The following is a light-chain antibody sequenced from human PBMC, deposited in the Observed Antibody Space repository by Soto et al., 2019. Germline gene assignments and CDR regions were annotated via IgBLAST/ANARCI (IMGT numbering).Light chain of an antibody. J-gene: IGKJ2*02. CDR3: QQSYSTPCT. Sequence: DIQMTQSPSSLSASGGDRVTITCRASQSISSDLNWYQQKLGEAPKLLIYAASTLQGGVPPRFSGSGSGTEFTLTISSLQPEDFATYFCQQSYSTPCTFGQGTKLEIK. CDR2: AAS. CDR1: QSISSD. V-gene: IGKV1-39*01.